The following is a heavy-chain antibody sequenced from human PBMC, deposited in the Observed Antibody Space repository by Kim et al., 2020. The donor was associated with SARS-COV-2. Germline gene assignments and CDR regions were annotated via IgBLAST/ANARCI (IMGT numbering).Heavy chain of an antibody. Sequence: NYAQRFQGRVTISADDSSNTAYIELSSLTSDDTAVYYCARGYGSGSGGFDTWGQGTLVTVSS. CDR3: ARGYGSGSGGFDT. J-gene: IGHJ5*02. D-gene: IGHD3-10*01. V-gene: IGHV1-69*01.